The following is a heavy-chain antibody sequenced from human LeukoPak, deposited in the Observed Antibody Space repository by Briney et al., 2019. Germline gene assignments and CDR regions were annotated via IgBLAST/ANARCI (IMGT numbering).Heavy chain of an antibody. CDR3: AKAWGIVVTLFDY. CDR1: GFTFSSYS. CDR2: ISSSSSYI. J-gene: IGHJ4*02. Sequence: NPGGSLRLSCAASGFTFSSYSMNWVRQAPGKGLEWVSSISSSSSYIYYADSVKGRFTISRDNSKNTLYLQMNSLRAEDTAVYYCAKAWGIVVTLFDYWGQGTLVTVSS. V-gene: IGHV3-21*04. D-gene: IGHD3-22*01.